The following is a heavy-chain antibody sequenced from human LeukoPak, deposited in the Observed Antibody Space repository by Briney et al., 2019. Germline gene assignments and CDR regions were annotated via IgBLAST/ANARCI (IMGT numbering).Heavy chain of an antibody. CDR2: IYYSGST. D-gene: IGHD3-22*01. J-gene: IGHJ4*02. CDR3: ARGADSSGYYHFDY. V-gene: IGHV4-39*07. Sequence: SETLSLTCTVSGGSISSSSYYWGWIRQPPGKGLEWIGSIYYSGSTYYNPSLKSRVTISVDTPKNQFSLKLSSVTAADTAVYYCARGADSSGYYHFDYWGQGTLVTVSS. CDR1: GGSISSSSYY.